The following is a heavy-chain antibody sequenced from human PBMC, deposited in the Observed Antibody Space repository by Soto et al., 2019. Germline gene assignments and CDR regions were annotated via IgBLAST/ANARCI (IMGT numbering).Heavy chain of an antibody. Sequence: QVQLQESGPGLVKPSETLSLTCTVSGGSISSYYWSWIRQPPGKGLEWIGYVYYIGSTNYNPSPRSRVTISVDTSKNQFSLKLSSVTAADTAVYYCARGSYGDYPYWGQGTLVTVSS. CDR2: VYYIGST. CDR3: ARGSYGDYPY. D-gene: IGHD4-17*01. J-gene: IGHJ4*02. CDR1: GGSISSYY. V-gene: IGHV4-59*01.